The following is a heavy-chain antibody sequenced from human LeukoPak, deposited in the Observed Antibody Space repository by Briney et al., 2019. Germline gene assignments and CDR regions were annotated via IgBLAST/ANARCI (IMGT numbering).Heavy chain of an antibody. CDR2: ISSDGSST. CDR3: ARGPTTYYDFWSGYYAY. CDR1: GFTFSSYW. Sequence: PGGSLRLSCAASGFTFSSYWMHWVRQAPGKGLVGVSRISSDGSSTSYADSVKGRFTISRDNAKNTLYLQMNSLRAEDTAVYYCARGPTTYYDFWSGYYAYWGQGTLVTVSS. J-gene: IGHJ4*02. V-gene: IGHV3-74*01. D-gene: IGHD3-3*01.